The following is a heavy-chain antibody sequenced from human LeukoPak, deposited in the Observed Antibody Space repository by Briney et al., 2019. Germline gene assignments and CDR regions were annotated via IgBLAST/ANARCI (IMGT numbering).Heavy chain of an antibody. Sequence: GGALRLSCAASGFTFSRYGMHWVGQAPGKGVEGVAFIRYEGSNKYYADSVKGRFTISRDNSKNTLYMQMNSLRAEATAVYYCAKDSYGRSFDYWGQGTLVTVSS. J-gene: IGHJ4*02. CDR1: GFTFSRYG. CDR3: AKDSYGRSFDY. V-gene: IGHV3-30*02. D-gene: IGHD2-8*01. CDR2: IRYEGSNK.